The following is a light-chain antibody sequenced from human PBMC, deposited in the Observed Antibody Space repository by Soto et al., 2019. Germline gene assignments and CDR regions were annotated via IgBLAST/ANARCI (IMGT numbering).Light chain of an antibody. CDR1: QSLVHSNGDTH. J-gene: IGKJ1*01. Sequence: DIVMTQTPLSSPVTLGQPASISCRSSQSLVHSNGDTHQSWLQQRPGQPPKLLIYKISNRFSVVPDRFSGSGAGTDFTLKISRVEAEDVGVYYCMQSNQAPWTFGHGTRVEIK. CDR2: KIS. CDR3: MQSNQAPWT. V-gene: IGKV2-24*01.